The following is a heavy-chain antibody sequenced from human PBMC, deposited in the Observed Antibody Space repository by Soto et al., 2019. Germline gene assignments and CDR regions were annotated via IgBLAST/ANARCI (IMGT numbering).Heavy chain of an antibody. CDR3: ARDVGGSVVPHWFDP. CDR2: VDASGNT. J-gene: IGHJ5*02. D-gene: IGHD3-22*01. Sequence: VQLQESGPGLVKASETLSLSCTVSGHSISADYWSWIRQPAGKRLEWIWRVDASGNTNYNPSLKSRVPMSVHTSKNQFFLKVRSVTAADMAMYFCARDVGGSVVPHWFDPWGQGALVTVSS. V-gene: IGHV4-4*07. CDR1: GHSISADY.